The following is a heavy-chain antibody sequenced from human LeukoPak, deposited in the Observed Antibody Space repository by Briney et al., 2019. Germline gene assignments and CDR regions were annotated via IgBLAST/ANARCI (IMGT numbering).Heavy chain of an antibody. CDR3: AREGRGRDYYDSSGYYYAY. CDR2: IIPIFGTA. CDR1: GGTFSSYA. V-gene: IGHV1-69*13. J-gene: IGHJ4*02. D-gene: IGHD3-22*01. Sequence: ASVKVSCKASGGTFSSYAISWVRQAPGQGLEWMGGIIPIFGTANYAQKFQGRVTITADESTSTAYMELSSLRSEDTAVYYCAREGRGRDYYDSSGYYYAYWGQGTLVTASS.